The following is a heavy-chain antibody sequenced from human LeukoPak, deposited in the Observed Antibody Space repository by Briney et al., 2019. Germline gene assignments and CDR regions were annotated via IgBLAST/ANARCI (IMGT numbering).Heavy chain of an antibody. V-gene: IGHV4-30-4*08. CDR2: IYYSGST. CDR3: ARGSMITFGGVIPHWFDP. Sequence: PSETLSLTCTVSGGSISSGDYYWSWIRQPPGKGLEWTGYIYYSGSTYYNPSLKCRVTISVDTSKNQFSLKLSSVTAADTAVYYCARGSMITFGGVIPHWFDPWGQGTLVTVSS. CDR1: GGSISSGDYY. D-gene: IGHD3-16*02. J-gene: IGHJ5*02.